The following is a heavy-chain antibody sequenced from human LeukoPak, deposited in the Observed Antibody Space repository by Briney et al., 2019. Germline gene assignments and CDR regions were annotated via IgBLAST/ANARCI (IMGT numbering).Heavy chain of an antibody. CDR2: MYYRGST. CDR3: ARYYDFWSSSYYYMDV. J-gene: IGHJ6*03. Sequence: SETLSLTCTVSGGSIRSYYWGWIRQPPGKGLEWIGSMYYRGSTYYTPSLKCRATISVDTSTHQFSLKLSSVTAADTAVYYCARYYDFWSSSYYYMDVWGKGTTVTISS. D-gene: IGHD3-3*01. V-gene: IGHV4-39*07. CDR1: GGSIRSYY.